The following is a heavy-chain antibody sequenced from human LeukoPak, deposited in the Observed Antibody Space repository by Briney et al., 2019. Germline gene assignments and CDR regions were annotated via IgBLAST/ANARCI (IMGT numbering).Heavy chain of an antibody. J-gene: IGHJ4*02. V-gene: IGHV4-39*07. Sequence: SETLSLTCTVSGGSISSGSDYWSWIRQPPGKGLEWIGEIYHSGSTNYNPSLKSRVTISVDKSKNQFSLNLNSVTAADTAVYYCAREGDPTGSYYNYWGQGILVTVSS. CDR1: GGSISSGSDY. CDR2: IYHSGST. D-gene: IGHD3-10*01. CDR3: AREGDPTGSYYNY.